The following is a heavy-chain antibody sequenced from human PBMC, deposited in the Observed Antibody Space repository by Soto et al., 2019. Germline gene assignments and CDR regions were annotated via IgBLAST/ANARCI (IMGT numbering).Heavy chain of an antibody. CDR3: AVGGRLTPFDY. Sequence: PSETLSLTCAVYGGSFSGYYWSWIRQPPGKGLEWIGDIYYSGSTNYNPSLKSRVTISVDTSKNQFSLKLSSVAAADTAVYYCAVGGRLTPFDYWGQGTLVTVSS. CDR1: GGSFSGYY. CDR2: IYYSGST. D-gene: IGHD3-9*01. V-gene: IGHV4-34*01. J-gene: IGHJ4*02.